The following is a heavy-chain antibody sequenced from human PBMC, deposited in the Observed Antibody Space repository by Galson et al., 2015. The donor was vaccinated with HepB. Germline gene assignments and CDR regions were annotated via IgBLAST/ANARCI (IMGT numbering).Heavy chain of an antibody. Sequence: SLRLSCAASGFTFSSYWMSWVRQAPGKGLEWVANIKQDGSEKYYVDSVKGRFTISRDNAKNSLYLQMNSLRAEDTAVYYCASFLFTAAAGFEYWGQGTLVPVSS. CDR1: GFTFSSYW. CDR2: IKQDGSEK. CDR3: ASFLFTAAAGFEY. J-gene: IGHJ4*02. D-gene: IGHD6-13*01. V-gene: IGHV3-7*01.